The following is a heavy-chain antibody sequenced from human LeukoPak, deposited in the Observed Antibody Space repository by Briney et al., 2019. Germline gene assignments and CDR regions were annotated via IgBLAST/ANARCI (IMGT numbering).Heavy chain of an antibody. Sequence: SHTLSLTCTVSGGSIRSYSWSWIRQPAGKGLECIGRIYTSGSTNYNPSLKSRVTISVEKSKNQFSLKLRSVTAADTAVYYCARDYAPLGDWFDPWGQGTLVTVSS. CDR1: GGSIRSYS. J-gene: IGHJ5*02. V-gene: IGHV4-4*07. D-gene: IGHD2-2*01. CDR2: IYTSGST. CDR3: ARDYAPLGDWFDP.